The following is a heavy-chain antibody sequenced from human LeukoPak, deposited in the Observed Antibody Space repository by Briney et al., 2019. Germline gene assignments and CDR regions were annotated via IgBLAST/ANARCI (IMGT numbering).Heavy chain of an antibody. Sequence: ASVKVSCKASGYTFTSYDINWVRQATRQGLEWMGWMNPNNGNTGYAQKFHGRVTMTRYTSISTTYMELRILRSEDTAVYYCARYDFWSGYPDYWGQGTLVTVSS. CDR1: GYTFTSYD. CDR3: ARYDFWSGYPDY. V-gene: IGHV1-8*01. D-gene: IGHD3-3*01. J-gene: IGHJ4*02. CDR2: MNPNNGNT.